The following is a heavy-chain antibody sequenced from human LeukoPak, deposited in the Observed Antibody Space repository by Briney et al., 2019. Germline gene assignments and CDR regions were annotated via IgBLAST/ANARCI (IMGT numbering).Heavy chain of an antibody. V-gene: IGHV3-7*01. CDR3: ARIKNSNFAC. Sequence: GGSLRLSCAASGFTFSTYWMSWVRQAPGKGLEWVANVKEDGSQKYYVDSVKGRFTISRDNAKNALYLQMNSLRAEDPAVYYCARIKNSNFACWGQGTLVTVSS. D-gene: IGHD1/OR15-1a*01. CDR2: VKEDGSQK. J-gene: IGHJ4*02. CDR1: GFTFSTYW.